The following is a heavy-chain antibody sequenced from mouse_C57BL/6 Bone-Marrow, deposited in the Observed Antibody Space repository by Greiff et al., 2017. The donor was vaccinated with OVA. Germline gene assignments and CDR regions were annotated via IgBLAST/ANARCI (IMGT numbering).Heavy chain of an antibody. CDR1: GYSITSGYY. J-gene: IGHJ2*01. CDR2: ISYDGSN. V-gene: IGHV3-6*01. Sequence: VQLQQSGPGLVKPSQSLSLTCSVTGYSITSGYYWNWIRQFPGNKLEWMGYISYDGSNNYNPSLKNRISITRDTSKNQFFLKLNSVTTEDTATYYCARGGFSYGSSYNYFDYWGQGTTLTVSS. CDR3: ARGGFSYGSSYNYFDY. D-gene: IGHD1-1*01.